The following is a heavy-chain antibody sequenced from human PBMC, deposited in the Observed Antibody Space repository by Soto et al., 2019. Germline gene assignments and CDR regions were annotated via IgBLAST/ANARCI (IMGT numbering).Heavy chain of an antibody. CDR1: GGSISSDHYH. CDR2: IHYSGSI. Sequence: SETLSLTCTVSGGSISSDHYHWTWLRQPPGKGLEWIGYIHYSGSIYYNPSLQSRVTMSVDTSKNLFSLKLSSVTAADTAVYFCAREDDGGDRDYYGLDVWGQGTTDTGSS. D-gene: IGHD2-21*02. V-gene: IGHV4-30-4*01. CDR3: AREDDGGDRDYYGLDV. J-gene: IGHJ6*02.